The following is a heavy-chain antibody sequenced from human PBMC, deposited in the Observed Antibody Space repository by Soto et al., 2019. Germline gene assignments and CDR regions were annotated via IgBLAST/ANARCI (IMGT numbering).Heavy chain of an antibody. CDR2: ISYDGSNK. Sequence: GSLRLSCSASGFPFSNSVMHWVRQPPGKGLEGVAVISYDGSNKYYADSVKGRFTISRDNSKNTLYLQMNSLGAEDTAVYYCAKDSYFRGYCSSTSCYTRGMDVWGQGTTVTVSS. CDR3: AKDSYFRGYCSSTSCYTRGMDV. D-gene: IGHD2-2*02. J-gene: IGHJ6*02. CDR1: GFPFSNSV. V-gene: IGHV3-30*18.